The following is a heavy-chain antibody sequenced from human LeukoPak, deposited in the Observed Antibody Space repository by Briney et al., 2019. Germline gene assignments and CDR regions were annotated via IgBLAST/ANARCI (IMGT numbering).Heavy chain of an antibody. V-gene: IGHV3-53*01. Sequence: GGSLRLSCAASGFTVSSNYMSWVRQAPGKGLEWVSVIYSGGSTYYADSVKGRFTISRDNSKNTLYLQMNSLRAEDTAVYYCARGHSSGWTLWYFDYWGQGTLVTVSS. CDR3: ARGHSSGWTLWYFDY. J-gene: IGHJ4*02. CDR1: GFTVSSNY. CDR2: IYSGGST. D-gene: IGHD6-19*01.